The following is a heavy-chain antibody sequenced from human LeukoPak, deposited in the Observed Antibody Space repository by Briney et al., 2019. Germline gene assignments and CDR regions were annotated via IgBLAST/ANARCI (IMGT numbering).Heavy chain of an antibody. CDR3: ASPGRVGGYFDY. J-gene: IGHJ4*02. Sequence: SVKVSCKASGGTFSSYAISWVRQAPGQGLEWMGGIIPIFGTANYAQKFQGRVTITTDESTSTAYMELSSLRSEDTAVYYCASPGRVGGYFDYWGQGTRVTVSS. V-gene: IGHV1-69*05. CDR2: IIPIFGTA. D-gene: IGHD3-16*01. CDR1: GGTFSSYA.